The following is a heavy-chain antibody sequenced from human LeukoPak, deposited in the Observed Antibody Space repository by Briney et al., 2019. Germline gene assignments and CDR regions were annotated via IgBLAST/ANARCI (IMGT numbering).Heavy chain of an antibody. CDR3: TRDQWLVRSRYMDV. CDR2: ISSSSSYI. V-gene: IGHV3-21*01. D-gene: IGHD6-19*01. Sequence: PGGSLRLSCAASRFTFSSYSMNWVRQAPGKGLEWVSSISSSSSYIYYADSVKGRFTISRDNARNSLYLQMNSLRAEDTAVYYCTRDQWLVRSRYMDVWGKGTTVTVSS. CDR1: RFTFSSYS. J-gene: IGHJ6*03.